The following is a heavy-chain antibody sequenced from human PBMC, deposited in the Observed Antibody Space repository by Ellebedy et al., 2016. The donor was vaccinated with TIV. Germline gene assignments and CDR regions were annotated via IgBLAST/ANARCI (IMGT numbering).Heavy chain of an antibody. J-gene: IGHJ4*02. D-gene: IGHD2-21*01. CDR1: GYTFSNFG. Sequence: AASVKVSCKASGYTFSNFGISWVRQAPGQGLEWMGWINTNTGNTNYAQKLQGRVTMTTDTSTSTAYMEVRSLRSDDTAVYYWARVDAYIYGPQIDYWGQGTLVTVSS. V-gene: IGHV1-18*01. CDR2: INTNTGNT. CDR3: ARVDAYIYGPQIDY.